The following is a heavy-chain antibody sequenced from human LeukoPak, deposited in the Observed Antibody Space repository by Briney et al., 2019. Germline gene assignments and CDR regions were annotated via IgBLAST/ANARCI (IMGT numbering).Heavy chain of an antibody. Sequence: GGSLRLSCAASGFTFSSFGMHWVRQAPGKGLEWVTVISYDGSNKYYAGSVKGRFTTSRDNAKNSLYLQMNSLRAEDTAVYYCARDPSSWYYYYMDVWGKGTTVTVSS. V-gene: IGHV3-30*03. D-gene: IGHD6-13*01. J-gene: IGHJ6*03. CDR2: ISYDGSNK. CDR3: ARDPSSWYYYYMDV. CDR1: GFTFSSFG.